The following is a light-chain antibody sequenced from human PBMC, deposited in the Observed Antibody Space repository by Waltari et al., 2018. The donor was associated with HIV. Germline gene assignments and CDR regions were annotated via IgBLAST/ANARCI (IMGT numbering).Light chain of an antibody. CDR2: SND. J-gene: IGLJ1*01. Sequence: QSVLTQPPSASGTPGQSVTVSCSGSSSNIGTTSVNWYQQFPGMTPKLLIYSNDKRPSGVPDRFSGSKSGTSASLAISGLQSEDEADYYCGAWADSLNGSVFGTGTKVTVL. CDR1: SSNIGTTS. V-gene: IGLV1-44*01. CDR3: GAWADSLNGSV.